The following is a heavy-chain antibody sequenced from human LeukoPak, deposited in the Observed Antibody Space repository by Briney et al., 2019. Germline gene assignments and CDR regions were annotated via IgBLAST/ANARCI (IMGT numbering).Heavy chain of an antibody. J-gene: IGHJ4*02. V-gene: IGHV3-23*01. CDR1: GFNFKIYG. Sequence: LTGGSLRLSCAASGFNFKIYGMTWVRQAPGKGLEWVSALNGGGITYYADSVKGRFTISRDTSTSTLYLQMNSLRAEDTAVYYCAKKGDYDISGYYPLDYWGQGTLVTVSS. CDR3: AKKGDYDISGYYPLDY. CDR2: LNGGGIT. D-gene: IGHD3-22*01.